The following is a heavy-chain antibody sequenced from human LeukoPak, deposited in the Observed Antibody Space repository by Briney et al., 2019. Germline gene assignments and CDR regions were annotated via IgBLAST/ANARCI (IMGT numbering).Heavy chain of an antibody. V-gene: IGHV1-18*01. Sequence: ASVKISCKTSGYIFLNYGISWVRQAPGQGLEWMGCISAYNGNTDLAQKVQGRLTMTTDTSTNTAYMELRSLRSDDTAVYHCARDVPVVAAITRDYWGQGTLVTVSS. CDR3: ARDVPVVAAITRDY. CDR1: GYIFLNYG. J-gene: IGHJ4*02. CDR2: ISAYNGNT. D-gene: IGHD5-12*01.